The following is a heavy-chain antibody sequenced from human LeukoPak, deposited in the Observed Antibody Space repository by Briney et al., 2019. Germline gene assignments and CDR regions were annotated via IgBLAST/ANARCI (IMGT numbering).Heavy chain of an antibody. V-gene: IGHV4-4*07. CDR3: ARDPGDYNHDWYFDL. D-gene: IGHD4-17*01. CDR1: GGSLSSYH. J-gene: IGHJ2*01. Sequence: SGTLSLTCTVSGGSLSSYHWIWVRHPAGKGLEFIGRIYPSGNADYNPSLKSRVTMSVDTSKNQFSLRLSSVTAADAAVYYCARDPGDYNHDWYFDLWGRGTLVTVSS. CDR2: IYPSGNA.